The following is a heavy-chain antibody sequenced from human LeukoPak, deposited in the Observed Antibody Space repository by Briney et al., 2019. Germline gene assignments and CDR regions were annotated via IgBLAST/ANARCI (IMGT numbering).Heavy chain of an antibody. Sequence: GGSLRLSCAASGFTFSSYWMHWVRQAPGKGLVWVSRINGDGSSTSYADSVKGRFTISRDNAKNTLYLQMNSLRAEDTAVYYCARGNPRFSDYWGQGTLVTVSS. D-gene: IGHD1-14*01. V-gene: IGHV3-74*01. CDR2: INGDGSST. J-gene: IGHJ4*02. CDR3: ARGNPRFSDY. CDR1: GFTFSSYW.